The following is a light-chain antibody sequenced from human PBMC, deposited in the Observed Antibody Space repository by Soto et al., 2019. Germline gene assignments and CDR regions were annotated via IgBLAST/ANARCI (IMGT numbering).Light chain of an antibody. J-gene: IGLJ1*01. CDR1: SSNLGAGYD. V-gene: IGLV1-40*01. Sequence: QSVLTQPPSVSGAPGQTVTISCTGSSSNLGAGYDVHWYQQLPGTAPKLFIYDNSNRTSGVPDRFSGSKSGTSASLAITGLQAEDEADYYCQSYDSRVSNSYVFGTGTQLTVL. CDR3: QSYDSRVSNSYV. CDR2: DNS.